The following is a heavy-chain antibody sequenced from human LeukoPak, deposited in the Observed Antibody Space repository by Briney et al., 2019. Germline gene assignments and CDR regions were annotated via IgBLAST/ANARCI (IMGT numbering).Heavy chain of an antibody. J-gene: IGHJ4*02. D-gene: IGHD6-19*01. Sequence: PGGSLRLSCAVFGFTFSSYEINWVRQAPGKGLEWVSYISSSGNTIYYVDSVKGRFTISRDNAKNLVYLQMNSLRAEDTAVYYCAKQQYSSGWYVPYYFDYWGQGTLVTVSS. CDR3: AKQQYSSGWYVPYYFDY. CDR1: GFTFSSYE. V-gene: IGHV3-48*03. CDR2: ISSSGNTI.